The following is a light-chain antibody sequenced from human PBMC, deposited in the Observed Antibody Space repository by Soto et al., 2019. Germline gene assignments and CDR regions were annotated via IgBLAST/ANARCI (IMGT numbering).Light chain of an antibody. CDR3: QQSRNWPQT. V-gene: IGKV3-11*01. Sequence: EILLTQSPATLSLSPGEIATLSCRASQTISSYVSWYQQKPGQAPRLLIYGACNRATGIPARFSGSGSATDFHLSIRSLGHDDFAIYYCQQSRNWPQTFGQRAKVEIK. CDR2: GAC. J-gene: IGKJ1*01. CDR1: QTISSY.